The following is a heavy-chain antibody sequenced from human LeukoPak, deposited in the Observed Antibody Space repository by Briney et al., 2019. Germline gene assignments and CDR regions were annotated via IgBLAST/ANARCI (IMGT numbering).Heavy chain of an antibody. CDR3: AKDLCSTVVTPLCWYFDL. V-gene: IGHV3-30*18. J-gene: IGHJ2*01. Sequence: GRSLRLSCAASGFTFSRYGMYWVRQAPGKGLEWVAVISSDGTNKYYADSVKGRFTISRDNSKNTLYLQMNSLRAEDTAVYYCAKDLCSTVVTPLCWYFDLWGRGTLVTVSS. CDR2: ISSDGTNK. CDR1: GFTFSRYG. D-gene: IGHD4-23*01.